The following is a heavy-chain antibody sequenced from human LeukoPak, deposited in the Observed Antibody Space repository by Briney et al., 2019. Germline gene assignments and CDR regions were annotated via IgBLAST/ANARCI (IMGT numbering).Heavy chain of an antibody. V-gene: IGHV3-23*01. J-gene: IGHJ6*02. Sequence: GGSLRLSCAASGFTFRSYAMSWVRQAPGKGLEWVSAIGGSGVSTYYADSVKGRFTISRDNSKNTLFLQINSLRVEDTAVYYCAKRVNPAMAPYYSYYYGMDVWGQGTTVTVSS. D-gene: IGHD6-19*01. CDR1: GFTFRSYA. CDR2: IGGSGVST. CDR3: AKRVNPAMAPYYSYYYGMDV.